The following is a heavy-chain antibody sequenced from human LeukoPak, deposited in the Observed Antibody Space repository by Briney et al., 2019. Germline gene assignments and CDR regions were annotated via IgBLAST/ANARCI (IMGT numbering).Heavy chain of an antibody. D-gene: IGHD3-22*01. V-gene: IGHV3-48*03. J-gene: IGHJ3*02. Sequence: GGSLRLSCAASGFIFSSYEMNWVRQAPGKGLECVSYISSRGSSTYYADSVKGRFTISRENAKNSLYLQMNSLRAGDTAVYYCARGVIVAGLGFDIWGQGTMVTVSS. CDR3: ARGVIVAGLGFDI. CDR2: ISSRGSST. CDR1: GFIFSSYE.